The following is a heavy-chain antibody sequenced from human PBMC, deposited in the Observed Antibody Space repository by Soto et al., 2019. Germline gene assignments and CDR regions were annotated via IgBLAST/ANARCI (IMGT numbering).Heavy chain of an antibody. V-gene: IGHV1-18*01. D-gene: IGHD2-2*01. CDR1: GYICINYG. Sequence: ASVKVACKASGYICINYGITWERRAPGQGLEWMGWISGYNVNTNYADKLQGRVTMTTDTSTTTAYMELRSLRSHDTAVYYCARDEVPAADWLDRWGQGTLVTVSS. CDR3: ARDEVPAADWLDR. J-gene: IGHJ5*02. CDR2: ISGYNVNT.